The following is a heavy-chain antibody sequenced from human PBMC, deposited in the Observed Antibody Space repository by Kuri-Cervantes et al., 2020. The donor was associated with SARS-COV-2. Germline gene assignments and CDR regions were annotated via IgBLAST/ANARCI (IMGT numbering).Heavy chain of an antibody. CDR2: INHSGST. CDR3: ARGRVYARRIYYYYYGIDV. Sequence: ESLKISCAAYGGSFSGYYLSWIRQPPGRGLEWIGEINHSGSTNYNPSLKSRVTISVDTSKNQFSLKLSTVTAADTAVYYCARGRVYARRIYYYYYGIDVWGQGTTVTVSS. CDR1: GGSFSGYY. V-gene: IGHV4-34*01. D-gene: IGHD3-16*01. J-gene: IGHJ6*02.